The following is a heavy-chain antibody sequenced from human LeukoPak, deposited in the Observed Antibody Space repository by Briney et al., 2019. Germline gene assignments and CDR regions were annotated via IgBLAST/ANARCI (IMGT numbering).Heavy chain of an antibody. J-gene: IGHJ4*02. CDR3: ARHTGARYSSGWPPFDY. V-gene: IGHV5-10-1*01. CDR2: IDPSDSYT. CDR1: GYSFTSYW. D-gene: IGHD6-19*01. Sequence: GESLKISCKGSGYSFTSYWISWVRQMPGKGLEWMERIDPSDSYTNYSPSFQGHVTISADKSISTAYLQWSSLKASDTAMYYCARHTGARYSSGWPPFDYWGQGTLVTVSS.